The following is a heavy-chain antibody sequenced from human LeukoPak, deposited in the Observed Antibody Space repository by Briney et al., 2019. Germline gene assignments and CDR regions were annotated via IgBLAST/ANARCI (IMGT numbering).Heavy chain of an antibody. J-gene: IGHJ6*02. Sequence: GGSLRLSCAASGFTFSDYYMSWIRQAPGKGLEWVSYISSSGSTIYYADSVKGRFTISRDNAKNSLYLQMNSLRAEDTAVYYCARDNYCSSTSCGWGLKYYYYYGMDVWGQGTTVTVSS. CDR1: GFTFSDYY. V-gene: IGHV3-11*01. D-gene: IGHD2-2*01. CDR3: ARDNYCSSTSCGWGLKYYYYYGMDV. CDR2: ISSSGSTI.